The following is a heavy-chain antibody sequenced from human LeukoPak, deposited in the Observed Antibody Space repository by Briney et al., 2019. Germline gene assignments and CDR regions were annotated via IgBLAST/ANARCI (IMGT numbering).Heavy chain of an antibody. J-gene: IGHJ6*03. CDR2: IYTSGST. V-gene: IGHV4-4*07. Sequence: SETLSLTCTVSGGSISSYYWSCIRQPAGKGLEWIGRIYTSGSTNYNPSLKSRVTMSVDTSKNQFSLKLSSVTAADTAVYYCARVFDYYDSSGYYYYYYYYMDVWGKGTTVTVSS. CDR1: GGSISSYY. CDR3: ARVFDYYDSSGYYYYYYYYMDV. D-gene: IGHD3-22*01.